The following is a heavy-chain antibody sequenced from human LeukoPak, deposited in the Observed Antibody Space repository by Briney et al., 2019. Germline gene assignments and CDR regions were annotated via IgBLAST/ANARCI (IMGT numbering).Heavy chain of an antibody. CDR3: VKDYGTSWSNWFDP. D-gene: IGHD6-13*01. V-gene: IGHV3-64D*06. CDR1: GFTFSNYV. J-gene: IGHJ5*02. Sequence: GGALRLSFSASGFTFSNYVFDWGRQGPGEGLGIFFSVSSNGVSTYYADSVKGRFTISRDNSKNTLYLQTSSLRAEDTAVYYCVKDYGTSWSNWFDPWGQGTLVTVSS. CDR2: VSSNGVST.